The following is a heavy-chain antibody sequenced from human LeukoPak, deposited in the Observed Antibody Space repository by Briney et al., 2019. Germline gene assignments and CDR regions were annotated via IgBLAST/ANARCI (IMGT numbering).Heavy chain of an antibody. CDR2: ISGSSTYI. Sequence: GASLRLSCAASGFTFSSYNMNWVRQPPGKGLEWVSSISGSSTYIHYAHSVKGRFSISRDSAKNSLYLQMNSLRAEDTAVYYCARDSSTVTYNWFVPWGQGTLVTVSS. J-gene: IGHJ5*02. CDR1: GFTFSSYN. V-gene: IGHV3-21*01. CDR3: ARDSSTVTYNWFVP. D-gene: IGHD4-17*01.